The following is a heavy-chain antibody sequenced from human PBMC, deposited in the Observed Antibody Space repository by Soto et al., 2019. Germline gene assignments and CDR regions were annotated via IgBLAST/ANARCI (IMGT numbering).Heavy chain of an antibody. Sequence: QVQLVQSGAEVKKPGASVKVSCKASGYTFTGYYMHWVRQAPGQGLEWMGCINPNSGGTNYAQKFQGTVTMTRDTCISTAYMELSRLRSDDTAVYYCARDYYFYYYCGMDVWGQGTTVTVSS. J-gene: IGHJ6*02. D-gene: IGHD1-26*01. CDR2: INPNSGGT. CDR3: ARDYYFYYYCGMDV. CDR1: GYTFTGYY. V-gene: IGHV1-2*02.